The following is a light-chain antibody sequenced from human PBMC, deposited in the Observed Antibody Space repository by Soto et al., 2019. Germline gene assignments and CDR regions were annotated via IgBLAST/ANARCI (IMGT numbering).Light chain of an antibody. Sequence: QSALTQPASVSGSPGQSITISCTGTSYDVGGNNYVSWYQQLPGKAPKLLIYEVSNRPSGVSIRFSGSKSGNTASLTVSGLQAEDEADYYCSSYTSGITYVIFGGGTKVTVL. V-gene: IGLV2-14*01. J-gene: IGLJ2*01. CDR1: SYDVGGNNY. CDR3: SSYTSGITYVI. CDR2: EVS.